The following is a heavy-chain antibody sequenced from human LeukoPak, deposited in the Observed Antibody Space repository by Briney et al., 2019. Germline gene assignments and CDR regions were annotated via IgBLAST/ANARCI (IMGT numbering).Heavy chain of an antibody. V-gene: IGHV4-61*02. Sequence: SETLSLTCTVSGGSISSSSYYWRWLRQPAGTGLEWIGRIYTSGSTNYNPSLKSRVTMSVDTSKNQFSLKLSSVTAADTAVYYCAREHVGDYDLDYWGQGTLVTVSS. CDR2: IYTSGST. CDR1: GGSISSSSYY. J-gene: IGHJ4*02. D-gene: IGHD4-17*01. CDR3: AREHVGDYDLDY.